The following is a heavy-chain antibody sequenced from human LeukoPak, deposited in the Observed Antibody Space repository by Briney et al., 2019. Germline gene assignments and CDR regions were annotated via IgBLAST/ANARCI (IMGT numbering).Heavy chain of an antibody. CDR2: IYTGDSDN. Sequence: GEHLKISCKGSGYSFTSHWIGWVRRLPGKGLEWMGIIYTGDSDNRYSPSFQGQVTISADKSISTAYLQGSSLKASDTAMYYCARREVSSSPFDYWGQGTLVTVSS. D-gene: IGHD6-6*01. CDR3: ARREVSSSPFDY. V-gene: IGHV5-51*01. CDR1: GYSFTSHW. J-gene: IGHJ4*02.